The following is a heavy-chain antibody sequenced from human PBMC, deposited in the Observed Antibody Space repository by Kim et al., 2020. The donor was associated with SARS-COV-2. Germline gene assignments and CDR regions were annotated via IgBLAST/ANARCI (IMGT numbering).Heavy chain of an antibody. V-gene: IGHV4-39*07. CDR3: ARVPFTTPLGMDV. D-gene: IGHD3-3*01. CDR2: IYYSGST. CDR1: GGSISSSSYY. J-gene: IGHJ6*02. Sequence: SETLSLTCTVSGGSISSSSYYWGWIRQPPGKGLEWIGSIYYSGSTYYNPSLKSRVTISVDTSKNQFSLKLSSVTAADTAVYYCARVPFTTPLGMDVWGQGTTVTVSS.